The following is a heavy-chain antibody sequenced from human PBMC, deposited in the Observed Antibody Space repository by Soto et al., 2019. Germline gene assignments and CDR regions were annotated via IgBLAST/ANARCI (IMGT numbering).Heavy chain of an antibody. CDR1: GGSISSSSYY. J-gene: IGHJ4*02. D-gene: IGHD3-22*01. CDR3: ARLVVTYYFDY. CDR2: IYYSGST. V-gene: IGHV4-39*01. Sequence: SETLSLTCTVSGGSISSSSYYWGWIRQPPGKGLEWIGSIYYSGSTYYNPSLKSRVTISVDTSKNQFSLKLSSVTAADTAVYYCARLVVTYYFDYWGQGTLVTVSS.